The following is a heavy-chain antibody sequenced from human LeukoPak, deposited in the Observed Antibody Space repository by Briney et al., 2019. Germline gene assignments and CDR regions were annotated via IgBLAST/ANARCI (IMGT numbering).Heavy chain of an antibody. CDR1: GYTFTSYY. V-gene: IGHV1-46*01. D-gene: IGHD6-13*01. CDR3: AIPSIAAAGYFDY. CDR2: INPSGGST. J-gene: IGHJ4*02. Sequence: ASVKVSCKASGYTFTSYYMHWVRQAPGQGLEWMGIINPSGGSTSYAQKFQGRVTMTRDTSTSTAYMELSSLRSEDTAVYYCAIPSIAAAGYFDYWGQGTLVTVSS.